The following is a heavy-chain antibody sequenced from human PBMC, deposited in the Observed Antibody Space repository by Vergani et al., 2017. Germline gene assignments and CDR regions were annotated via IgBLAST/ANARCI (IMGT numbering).Heavy chain of an antibody. CDR3: ARDGTDIFVSSSDYSHLLYY. D-gene: IGHD3-22*01. V-gene: IGHV3-7*01. Sequence: EVQLVESGGGLVQFGGSLRLSCAASGFIFSDYWMSWVRQAPGKGLEWVANIKEDGSDKNYVDSVKGRFTISRDNAKKSLYLQMDRLTTDDTAVYFCARDGTDIFVSSSDYSHLLYYWGQGILVTVSS. J-gene: IGHJ4*02. CDR2: IKEDGSDK. CDR1: GFIFSDYW.